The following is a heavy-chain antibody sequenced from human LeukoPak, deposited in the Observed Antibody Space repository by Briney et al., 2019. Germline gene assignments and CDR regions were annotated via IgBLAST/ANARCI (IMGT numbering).Heavy chain of an antibody. CDR2: TYYRSKWYN. CDR1: GDSVSSNSAV. V-gene: IGHV6-1*01. Sequence: SQTLSLTCAISGDSVSSNSAVWNWLRQSPSRGLEWLGRTYYRSKWYNDYAVTVKSRITVNPDTSKNQFPLQLNSVTPEDTAMYYCARDTGAAISVFDIWGQGTMVTVSS. CDR3: ARDTGAAISVFDI. D-gene: IGHD5-12*01. J-gene: IGHJ3*02.